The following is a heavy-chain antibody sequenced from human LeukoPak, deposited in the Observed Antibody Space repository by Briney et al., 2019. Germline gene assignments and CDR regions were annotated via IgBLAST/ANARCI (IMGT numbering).Heavy chain of an antibody. CDR2: INSDASVT. J-gene: IGHJ4*02. CDR1: GFTFSNYW. CDR3: ARGGYDSSGYRIEDY. Sequence: GGSLRLSCAASGFTFSNYWMHWVRQTPGKGLVWVSRINSDASVTTYADSVKGRFTISRDNAKNSLYLQMNSLRAEDTAVYYCARGGYDSSGYRIEDYWGQGTLVTVSS. D-gene: IGHD3-22*01. V-gene: IGHV3-74*01.